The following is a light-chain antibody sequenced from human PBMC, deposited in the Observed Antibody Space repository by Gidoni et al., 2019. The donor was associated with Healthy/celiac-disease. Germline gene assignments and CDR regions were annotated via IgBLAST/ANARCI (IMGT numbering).Light chain of an antibody. J-gene: IGKJ3*01. CDR1: QDISNY. V-gene: IGKV1-33*01. CDR2: DAS. CDR3: QQYDNHRVT. Sequence: DIQMTQSPSSLSASVGDRVTITCQASQDISNYLNWYQQKPGKAPKLLIYDASNLETGVPSRFSGSGSGTDFTFTISSLQPEDIATYYCQQYDNHRVTFXPXTKVDIK.